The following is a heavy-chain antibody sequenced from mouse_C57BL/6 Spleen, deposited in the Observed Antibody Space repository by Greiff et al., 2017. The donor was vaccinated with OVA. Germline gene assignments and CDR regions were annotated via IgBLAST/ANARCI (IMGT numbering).Heavy chain of an antibody. D-gene: IGHD2-4*01. J-gene: IGHJ3*01. Sequence: QVQLQQSGAELVRPGASVKLSCKASGYTFTDYYINWVKQRPGQGLEWIARIYPGSGNTYYNEKFKGKATLTAEKSSSTAYMQLSSLTSEDSAVYFGASNYDYDGGAWFAYWGQGTLVTVSA. CDR1: GYTFTDYY. CDR3: ASNYDYDGGAWFAY. V-gene: IGHV1-76*01. CDR2: IYPGSGNT.